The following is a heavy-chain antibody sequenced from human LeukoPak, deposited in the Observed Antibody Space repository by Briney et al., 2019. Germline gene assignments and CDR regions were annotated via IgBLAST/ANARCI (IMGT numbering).Heavy chain of an antibody. D-gene: IGHD6-6*01. CDR2: IIPIFGTA. V-gene: IGHV1-69*13. Sequence: GASVKVSCKASGGTFSSYAISWVRQAPGQGLEWMGGIIPIFGTANYAQKFQGRVTITADESTSTAYMELSSLRSEDTAVYYCARKGMAARRGPNWFDPWGXGTLVTVSS. CDR3: ARKGMAARRGPNWFDP. CDR1: GGTFSSYA. J-gene: IGHJ5*02.